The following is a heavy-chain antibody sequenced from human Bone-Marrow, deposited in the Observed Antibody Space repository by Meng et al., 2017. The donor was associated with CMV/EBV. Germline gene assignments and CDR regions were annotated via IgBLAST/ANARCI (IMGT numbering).Heavy chain of an antibody. V-gene: IGHV1-46*01. CDR3: ARGGTIVVVIAPLDY. J-gene: IGHJ4*02. CDR1: GGTFSSSA. D-gene: IGHD2-21*01. Sequence: SGGTFSSSAISWVRQAPGQGLEWMGIISPSGGSTSYAQEFQGRVTMTRDTSTSTVYMELSSLRSEDTAVYYCARGGTIVVVIAPLDYWGQGTLVTVSS. CDR2: ISPSGGST.